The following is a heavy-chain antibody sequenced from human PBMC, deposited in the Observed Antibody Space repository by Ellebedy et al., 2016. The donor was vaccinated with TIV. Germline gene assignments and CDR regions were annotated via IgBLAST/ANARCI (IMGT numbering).Heavy chain of an antibody. J-gene: IGHJ2*01. CDR3: ARYWNYYYSTGTEESYWYFDL. Sequence: SETLSLTXAVSGGSMGPYSRSWIRQPPGKGLEWIGFMSYSGGTKYNASLQSRVSMSVDTSKKEFSLRLTSVTAADTSVYYCARYWNYYYSTGTEESYWYFDLWGRGTLVTVSS. D-gene: IGHD3-22*01. CDR1: GGSMGPYS. CDR2: MSYSGGT. V-gene: IGHV4-59*01.